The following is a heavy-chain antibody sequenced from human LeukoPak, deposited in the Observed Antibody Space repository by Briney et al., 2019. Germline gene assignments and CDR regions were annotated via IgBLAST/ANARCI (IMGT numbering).Heavy chain of an antibody. D-gene: IGHD1-26*01. J-gene: IGHJ4*02. Sequence: SQTLSLTCAISGDSVSNSNAAWNRIRQSPSRGLEWLGRTYYRSKWYNDYALSVKSRITINPDTSKNQFSLQLRSVTPEDTAVYYCARVVVGALDYWGQGTLVTVSS. CDR1: GDSVSNSNAA. CDR3: ARVVVGALDY. CDR2: TYYRSKWYN. V-gene: IGHV6-1*01.